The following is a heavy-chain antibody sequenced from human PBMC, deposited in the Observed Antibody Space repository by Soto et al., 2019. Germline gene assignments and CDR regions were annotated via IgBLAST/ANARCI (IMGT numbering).Heavy chain of an antibody. CDR3: ASRSSMRAAIPFDI. CDR2: IYYSGST. J-gene: IGHJ3*02. Sequence: QVQLQESGPGLVKPSQTLSLTCTVSGGSISSGGYSWSWIRQHPGKGLEWIGYIYYSGSTYYNPSIKSRVTISVDTSKNQFSLKLSSVTAADTAMYYCASRSSMRAAIPFDIWGQGTMVTVSS. D-gene: IGHD2-15*01. V-gene: IGHV4-31*03. CDR1: GGSISSGGYS.